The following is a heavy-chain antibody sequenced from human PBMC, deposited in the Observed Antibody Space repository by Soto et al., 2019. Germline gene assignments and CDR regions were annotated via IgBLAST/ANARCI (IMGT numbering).Heavy chain of an antibody. D-gene: IGHD6-19*01. V-gene: IGHV4-61*08. CDR1: DDSFRGAEYY. CDR3: ARGPAYIDGWRTFDL. J-gene: IGHJ4*02. CDR2: TYYNGDT. Sequence: SETLSLTCTVSDDSFRGAEYYWSWIRQPLGKGPEWIGYTYYNGDTKYNPALRSRVTMSEDTSKNQFSLRLSSVTAADTAVYFCARGPAYIDGWRTFDLWGRGILVTVSS.